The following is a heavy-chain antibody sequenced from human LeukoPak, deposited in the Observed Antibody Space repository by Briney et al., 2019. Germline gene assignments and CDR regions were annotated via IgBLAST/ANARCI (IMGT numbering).Heavy chain of an antibody. V-gene: IGHV4-34*01. CDR2: INHSGST. D-gene: IGHD3-3*01. Sequence: PSETLSLTCAVYGGSFSGYYWSWIRQPPGKGLEWIGEINHSGSTNYNPSLKSRVTISVDTSKNQFSLKLSSVTAADTAVYYCARALYYDFWSGYPSFDYWGQGTLVTVSS. CDR1: GGSFSGYY. J-gene: IGHJ4*02. CDR3: ARALYYDFWSGYPSFDY.